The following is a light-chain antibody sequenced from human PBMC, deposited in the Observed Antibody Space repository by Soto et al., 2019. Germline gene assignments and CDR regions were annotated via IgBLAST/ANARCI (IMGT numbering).Light chain of an antibody. CDR1: SSDVGGYNY. Sequence: QSVLTQPASVSGSPGQSTTISCTGTSSDVGGYNYVSWYQQHAGFAPKLIIYEVSNRPSGVSNRFSGSKSGTSASLAITGLQADDEADYYCQSYDTALSGSYVFGSGTKV. V-gene: IGLV2-14*01. CDR2: EVS. CDR3: QSYDTALSGSYV. J-gene: IGLJ1*01.